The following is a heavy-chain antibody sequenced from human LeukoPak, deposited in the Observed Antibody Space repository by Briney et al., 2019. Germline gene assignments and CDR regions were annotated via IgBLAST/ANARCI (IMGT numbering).Heavy chain of an antibody. Sequence: PGGSLRLSCAASGFTFSSYSMNWVRQAPGKGPEWVSYISSSSTTIYYADSVKGRFTISRDNAKNSLYLQMNSLRVEDTAVYYCARRRSGLVDYWGQGTLVTVSS. CDR2: ISSSSTTI. D-gene: IGHD2-15*01. V-gene: IGHV3-48*01. J-gene: IGHJ4*02. CDR1: GFTFSSYS. CDR3: ARRRSGLVDY.